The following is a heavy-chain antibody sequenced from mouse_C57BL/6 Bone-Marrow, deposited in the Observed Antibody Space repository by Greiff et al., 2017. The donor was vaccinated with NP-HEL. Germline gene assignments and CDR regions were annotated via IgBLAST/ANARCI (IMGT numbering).Heavy chain of an antibody. Sequence: VQLQQSGAELVRPGASVTLSCKASGYTFTDYEMHWVKQTPVHGLEWIGAIDPETGGTAYNQKFKGKAILTADKSSSTAYMELRSLTSEDSAVYYCTDPYYGNWYFDVWGTGTTVTVSS. D-gene: IGHD2-10*01. CDR1: GYTFTDYE. J-gene: IGHJ1*03. V-gene: IGHV1-15*01. CDR3: TDPYYGNWYFDV. CDR2: IDPETGGT.